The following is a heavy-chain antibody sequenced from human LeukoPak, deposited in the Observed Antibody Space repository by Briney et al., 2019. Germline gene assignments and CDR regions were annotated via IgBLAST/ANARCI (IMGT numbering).Heavy chain of an antibody. D-gene: IGHD3-3*01. J-gene: IGHJ4*02. V-gene: IGHV1-46*03. Sequence: ASVKVSCKASGYTFTSYYMHWVRQAPGQGLEWMGIINPSGGSTSYAQKFQGRVTMTRDTSTSTVYMELSSLRSEDTAVYYCVKESGAVFGPDYFDSWGQGTLVTVSS. CDR2: INPSGGST. CDR3: VKESGAVFGPDYFDS. CDR1: GYTFTSYY.